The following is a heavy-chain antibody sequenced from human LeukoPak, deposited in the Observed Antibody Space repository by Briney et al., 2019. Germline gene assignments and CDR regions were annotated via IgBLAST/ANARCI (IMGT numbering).Heavy chain of an antibody. J-gene: IGHJ4*02. V-gene: IGHV3-7*01. CDR2: INQDGSEK. CDR1: GFTFGTYW. CDR3: ARAGSLWFGESKLDY. D-gene: IGHD3-10*01. Sequence: GGSLRLSCGASGFTFGTYWMNWVRWAPGKGLEWVVNINQDGSEKYYVDSVKGRFTISRDNAKNSLYLQMNSLRAEDTAVFYCARAGSLWFGESKLDYWGQGTLVTVSS.